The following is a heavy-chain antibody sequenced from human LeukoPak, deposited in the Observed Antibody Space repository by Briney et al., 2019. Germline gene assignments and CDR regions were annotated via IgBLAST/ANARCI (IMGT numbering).Heavy chain of an antibody. CDR3: ARGNRAGYSSSWYGYWFDP. Sequence: PSETLSLTCTVSGGSISSYYWSWIRQPPGKGLEWIGYIYYSGSTNYNPSLKSRVTISVDTSKNQFSLKLSPVTAADTAVYYCARGNRAGYSSSWYGYWFDPWGQGTLVTVSS. CDR2: IYYSGST. J-gene: IGHJ5*02. CDR1: GGSISSYY. V-gene: IGHV4-59*01. D-gene: IGHD6-13*01.